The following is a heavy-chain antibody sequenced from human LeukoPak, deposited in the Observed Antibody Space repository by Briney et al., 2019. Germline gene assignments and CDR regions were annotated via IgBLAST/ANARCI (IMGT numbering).Heavy chain of an antibody. Sequence: SETLSLTCTVSGGSISSGSYYWSWIRQPAGKGLEWVGRIYTSGSTNYNPSLKSRVTISVDTSKNQFSLKLRSVTAADTAVYYCARFGGYDSPNWFDPWGQGTLVSVPS. CDR2: IYTSGST. D-gene: IGHD5-12*01. J-gene: IGHJ5*02. CDR1: GGSISSGSYY. V-gene: IGHV4-61*02. CDR3: ARFGGYDSPNWFDP.